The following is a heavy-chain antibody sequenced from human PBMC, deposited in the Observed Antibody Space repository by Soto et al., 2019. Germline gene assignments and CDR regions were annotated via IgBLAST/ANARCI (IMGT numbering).Heavy chain of an antibody. CDR3: AKGRESTGSYRPFDY. V-gene: IGHV3-23*01. Sequence: GGSLRLSCAASGFTFSSYAMSWVRQAPGTGLEWVSAIDYGGGSTNYADSVKGRFTISRDNSKNTLYLQMNSLRAEGTAVYYCAKGRESTGSYRPFDYWGQGTLVTVSS. CDR1: GFTFSSYA. CDR2: IDYGGGST. D-gene: IGHD3-22*01. J-gene: IGHJ4*02.